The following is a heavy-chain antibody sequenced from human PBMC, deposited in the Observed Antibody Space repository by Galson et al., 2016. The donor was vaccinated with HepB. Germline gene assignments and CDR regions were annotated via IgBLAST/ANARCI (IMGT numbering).Heavy chain of an antibody. CDR3: ARPRGYDNYFDY. V-gene: IGHV5-51*01. CDR1: GYTFTDYW. CDR2: IYPGDGDT. D-gene: IGHD5-12*01. J-gene: IGHJ4*02. Sequence: SGAEVKKSGESLKISCKGSGYTFTDYWIGWVRQLPGKGLEWMGSIYPGDGDTRYSPSFQGQVTISADKSISTAYLQWSSLRASDTAMYFCARPRGYDNYFDYWGQGTLVTVSS.